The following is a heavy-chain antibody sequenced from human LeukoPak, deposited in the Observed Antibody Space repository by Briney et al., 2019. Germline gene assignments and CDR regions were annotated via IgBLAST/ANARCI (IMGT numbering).Heavy chain of an antibody. CDR3: ARPGTNFGINWFDP. D-gene: IGHD3-3*01. Sequence: ASVKVSCKASGDTFTSYDINWVRQATGQGLEWMGWMNPKSGNTGYAQKFQGRVTMTRNTLTSTAYMELSSLRSEDTAVYYCARPGTNFGINWFDPWGQGTLVTVSS. V-gene: IGHV1-8*01. J-gene: IGHJ5*02. CDR2: MNPKSGNT. CDR1: GDTFTSYD.